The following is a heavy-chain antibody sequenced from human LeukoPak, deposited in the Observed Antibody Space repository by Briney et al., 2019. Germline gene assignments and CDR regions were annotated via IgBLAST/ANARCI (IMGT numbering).Heavy chain of an antibody. CDR2: IYYSGST. D-gene: IGHD6-19*01. V-gene: IGHV4-31*03. CDR3: AREAVAGTELGY. CDR1: GGSISSGGYY. J-gene: IGHJ4*02. Sequence: SQTLSLTCTVSGGSISSGGYYWSWIRQHPGKGLEWIGYIYYSGSTYYNPSLKSRVTISVDTSKNQFSLKLSSVTAADTAVYYCAREAVAGTELGYWGLGTLVTVSS.